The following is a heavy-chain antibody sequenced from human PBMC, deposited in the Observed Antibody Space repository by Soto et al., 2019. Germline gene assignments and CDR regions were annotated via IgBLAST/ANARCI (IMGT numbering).Heavy chain of an antibody. CDR1: GGSVSSGSYY. CDR3: ASHPLGYCSGGSCYSDAFDI. CDR2: IYYSGST. V-gene: IGHV4-61*01. Sequence: QVQLQESGPGLVKPSETLSLTCTVSGGSVSSGSYYWSWIRQPPGKGLEWIGYIYYSGSTNYNPSLKSRVTISVDTSKNQFSLKLSSATAADTAVYYCASHPLGYCSGGSCYSDAFDIWGQGTMVTFSS. D-gene: IGHD2-15*01. J-gene: IGHJ3*02.